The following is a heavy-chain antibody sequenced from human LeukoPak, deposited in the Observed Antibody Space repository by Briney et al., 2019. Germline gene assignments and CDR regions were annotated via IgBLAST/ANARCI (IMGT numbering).Heavy chain of an antibody. CDR1: GFTFSNYE. D-gene: IGHD4-17*01. CDR2: ISSSGRTM. J-gene: IGHJ4*02. CDR3: ARHRKAAVTYPDY. V-gene: IGHV3-48*03. Sequence: GGSLILSCGASGFTFSNYEMNWVRQAPGKGLEWLSYISSSGRTMYYADSVKGRFTISRDNAKNSLYLQMNSLRAEDTAVYYCARHRKAAVTYPDYWGQGTLVTVSS.